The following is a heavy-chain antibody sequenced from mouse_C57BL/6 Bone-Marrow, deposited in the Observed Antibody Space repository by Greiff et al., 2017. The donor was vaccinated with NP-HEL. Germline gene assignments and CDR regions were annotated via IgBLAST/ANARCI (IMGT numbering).Heavy chain of an antibody. V-gene: IGHV14-2*01. CDR3: AMVTTGNYYAMDY. J-gene: IGHJ4*01. D-gene: IGHD2-2*01. CDR2: IDPEDGET. Sequence: VQLKQSGAELVKPGASVKLSCTASGFNIKDYYMHWVKQRTEQGLEWIGRIDPEDGETKYAPKFQGKATITADTSSNTAYLQLSSLTSEDTAVYYCAMVTTGNYYAMDYWGQGTSVTVSS. CDR1: GFNIKDYY.